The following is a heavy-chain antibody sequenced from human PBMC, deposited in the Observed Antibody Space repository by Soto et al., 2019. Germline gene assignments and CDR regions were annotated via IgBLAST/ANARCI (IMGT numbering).Heavy chain of an antibody. V-gene: IGHV4-61*01. J-gene: IGHJ5*02. CDR1: GGAVSSGTYF. Sequence: PSETLSLTCTVSGGAVSSGTYFWSWIRQPPGKGLEWNGHIYFTGSTNYNPSLKSRVTMSLDTSRNQFSLKLSSVTAADTAVYYCTRGPPRVQWFDPWGLGTLVTVSS. CDR3: TRGPPRVQWFDP. CDR2: IYFTGST.